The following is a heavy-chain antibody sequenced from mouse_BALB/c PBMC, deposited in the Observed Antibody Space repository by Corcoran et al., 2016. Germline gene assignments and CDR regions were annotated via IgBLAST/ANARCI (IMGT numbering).Heavy chain of an antibody. CDR2: INPYYGST. Sequence: EIQLQQTGPELVKPGASVKISCKASGYSFTDYIMLWVKQSHGKSLEWIGNINPYYGSTSYNLKFKGKATLTVDKSSSTAYMQLNSLTSEDSAVYYCARGYDTGAFAYWGQGTLVTVSA. D-gene: IGHD2-3*01. CDR1: GYSFTDYI. CDR3: ARGYDTGAFAY. V-gene: IGHV1-39*01. J-gene: IGHJ3*01.